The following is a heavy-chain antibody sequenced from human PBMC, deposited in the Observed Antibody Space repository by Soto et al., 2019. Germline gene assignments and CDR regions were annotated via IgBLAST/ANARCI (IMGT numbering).Heavy chain of an antibody. D-gene: IGHD1-1*01. V-gene: IGHV4-34*01. CDR3: TGTEPYKVDS. J-gene: IGHJ4*02. Sequence: QVQLQQWGAGLLKPSETLSLTCTVYTGSFSTYYWSWIRQPPGKGLEWIGEINHRGNTNYNPSPTGRDTGSVDTSKRQRPLKLSSVTAADTAVYDGTGTEPYKVDSRGQGTLGTVSS. CDR2: INHRGNT. CDR1: TGSFSTYY.